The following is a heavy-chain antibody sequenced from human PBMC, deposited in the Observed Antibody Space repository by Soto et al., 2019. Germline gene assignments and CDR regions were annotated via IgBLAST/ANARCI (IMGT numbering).Heavy chain of an antibody. Sequence: SETLSLTCSVSGVSVSSGSPYWSWIRHSPGKGLEWIGFIYYSGSTNYNPSLESRVTISVDTSKNQFSLKVTAVTAADTAVYFCARDPLGYSSSHFFDQWGQGTLVTVSS. V-gene: IGHV4-61*01. D-gene: IGHD6-19*01. CDR2: IYYSGST. J-gene: IGHJ4*02. CDR1: GVSVSSGSPY. CDR3: ARDPLGYSSSHFFDQ.